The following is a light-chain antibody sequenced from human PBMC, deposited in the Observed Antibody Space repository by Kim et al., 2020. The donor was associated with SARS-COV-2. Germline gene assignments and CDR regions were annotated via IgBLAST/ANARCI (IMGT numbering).Light chain of an antibody. CDR3: SSYTSSSTEI. J-gene: IGLJ2*01. V-gene: IGLV2-14*03. CDR2: DVI. Sequence: GQSIPISCTGTSSDVGGYNYVSWYQQHPGKAPKLMIYDVIHRPSGVSNRFSGSKSGNTASLTISGLQAEDEADYYCSSYTSSSTEIFGGGTQLTVL. CDR1: SSDVGGYNY.